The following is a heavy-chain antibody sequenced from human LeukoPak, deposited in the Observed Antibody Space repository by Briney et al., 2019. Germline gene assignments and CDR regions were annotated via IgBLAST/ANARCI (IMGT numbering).Heavy chain of an antibody. CDR2: INAGNGNT. Sequence: ASVKVSCKASGYTFTSYAMHWVRQAPGQRLEWMGWINAGNGNTKYSQKFQGRVTITRGTSASTAYMELSSLRSEDTAVYYCARGDSGYCSGGSCRRNWFDPWGQGTLVTVSS. CDR1: GYTFTSYA. V-gene: IGHV1-3*01. J-gene: IGHJ5*02. D-gene: IGHD2-15*01. CDR3: ARGDSGYCSGGSCRRNWFDP.